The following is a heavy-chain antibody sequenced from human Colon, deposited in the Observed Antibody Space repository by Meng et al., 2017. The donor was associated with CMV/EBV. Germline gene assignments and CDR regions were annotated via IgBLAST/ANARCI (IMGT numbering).Heavy chain of an antibody. D-gene: IGHD6-13*01. CDR2: INTLENSI. V-gene: IGHV3-48*03. Sequence: GGSLRLSCAASGFTFSNFEMNWVRQTPGRGLEWVSYINTLENSIFYADSVKGRFTISRDNAKNSLYLQMNSLGSEDTAIYYCARSPGSSPAGGDGMDVWGQGTTVTVSS. CDR1: GFTFSNFE. CDR3: ARSPGSSPAGGDGMDV. J-gene: IGHJ6*02.